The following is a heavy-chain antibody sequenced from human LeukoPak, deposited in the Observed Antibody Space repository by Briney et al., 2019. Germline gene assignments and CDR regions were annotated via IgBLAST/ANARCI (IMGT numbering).Heavy chain of an antibody. CDR2: ISGSSGTI. D-gene: IGHD3-3*01. Sequence: PRGSLRLSCTASGFTFRSHSMIWVRQAPGKGLEWISYISGSSGTIYYADSVKGRFIISRDNDKNSLYLQMNSLRVEDTAVHFCTRVEKGFWSGFKMDVWGKGTTVAVSS. V-gene: IGHV3-48*01. CDR3: TRVEKGFWSGFKMDV. CDR1: GFTFRSHS. J-gene: IGHJ6*04.